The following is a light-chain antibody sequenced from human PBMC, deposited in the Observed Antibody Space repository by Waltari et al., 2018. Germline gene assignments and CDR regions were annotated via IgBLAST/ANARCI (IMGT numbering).Light chain of an antibody. V-gene: IGLV2-14*01. J-gene: IGLJ3*02. CDR2: HVS. CDR3: SSYTSSSTVV. CDR1: SSDVGGCNY. Sequence: QSALTQPASVSGSPGQSITIPATGPSSDVGGCNYVSWFQQHPGTAPKLMIYHVSNRPSGVSNRCSGSKSGNTASLTISGLQAEDEADYYCSSYTSSSTVVFGGGTKLTVL.